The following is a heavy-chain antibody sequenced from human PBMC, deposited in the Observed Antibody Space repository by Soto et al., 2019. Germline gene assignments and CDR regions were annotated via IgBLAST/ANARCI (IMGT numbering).Heavy chain of an antibody. D-gene: IGHD6-13*01. V-gene: IGHV3-30-3*01. Sequence: QVQLVESGGGVVQPGRSLRLSCAASGFKFSDYAMHWVRQAPGKGLEWVTLVSNDGANTYYADSVKGRISISRDNSKNTLYLQMNSLRTEDTAVYHCAAAFLAAEIDYWGQGTLVTVSS. J-gene: IGHJ4*02. CDR2: VSNDGANT. CDR3: AAAFLAAEIDY. CDR1: GFKFSDYA.